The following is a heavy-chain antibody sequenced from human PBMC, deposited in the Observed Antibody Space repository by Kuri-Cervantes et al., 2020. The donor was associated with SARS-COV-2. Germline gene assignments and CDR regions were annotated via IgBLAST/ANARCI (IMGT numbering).Heavy chain of an antibody. J-gene: IGHJ5*02. CDR1: GFTFSGYS. CDR2: IDSSSYYI. CDR3: ARDPPLYGSGSHNWFDP. Sequence: GGSLRLSCAASGFTFSGYSMNWIRQAPGKGQEWVASIDSSSYYIYHADSVKGRLTISRDNAKTSLYLQMNSLKPEDTAVYYCARDPPLYGSGSHNWFDPWGQGTLVTVSS. D-gene: IGHD3-10*01. V-gene: IGHV3-21*01.